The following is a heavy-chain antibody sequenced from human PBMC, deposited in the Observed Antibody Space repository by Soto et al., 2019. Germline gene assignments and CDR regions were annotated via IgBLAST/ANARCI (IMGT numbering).Heavy chain of an antibody. CDR3: ARRRSTVTTAWFYHAMDV. V-gene: IGHV3-33*01. CDR2: IWFDGSNK. J-gene: IGHJ6*02. CDR1: GFSFSDYG. Sequence: QVQLVESGGGVVQPGTSLRLSCAASGFSFSDYGMHWVRQAPGKGLEWVAVIWFDGSNKYYAESVKGRFTISRDNSKNTVELQMDRLRADDTAVYYWARRRSTVTTAWFYHAMDVWGQGTTGTVSS. D-gene: IGHD4-17*01.